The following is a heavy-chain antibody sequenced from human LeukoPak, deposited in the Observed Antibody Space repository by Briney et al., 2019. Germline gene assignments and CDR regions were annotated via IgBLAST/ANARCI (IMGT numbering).Heavy chain of an antibody. CDR2: ITASGGGS. V-gene: IGHV3-23*01. D-gene: IGHD3-3*01. Sequence: PSETLSLTCTVSGGSVSSGSYYWSWVRQAPGKGLEWVSVITASGGGSYYAGSVKGRFTLSRDNSKNTLYLQMNSLRAEDTAVYYCAKKSLWSGPFDYWGQGTLLTVSS. CDR1: GGSVSSGSYY. CDR3: AKKSLWSGPFDY. J-gene: IGHJ4*02.